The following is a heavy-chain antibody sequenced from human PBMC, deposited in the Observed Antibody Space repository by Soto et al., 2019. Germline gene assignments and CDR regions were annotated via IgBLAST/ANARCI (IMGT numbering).Heavy chain of an antibody. CDR2: ISGSGGTT. Sequence: GGSLRLSCVASGFTFENYAMSWVRQAPGKGLEWVSAISGSGGTTYYSDSVKGRFTISRDNSKNTVYLQMNDLRVEDAAEYFCAKDSWAIFGVPAGESYAMDVWGQATTVTVSS. V-gene: IGHV3-23*01. CDR1: GFTFENYA. CDR3: AKDSWAIFGVPAGESYAMDV. D-gene: IGHD3-3*01. J-gene: IGHJ6*02.